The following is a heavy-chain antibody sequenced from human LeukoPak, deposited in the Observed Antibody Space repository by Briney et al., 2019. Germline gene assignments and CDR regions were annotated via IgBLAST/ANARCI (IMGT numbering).Heavy chain of an antibody. V-gene: IGHV3-15*01. CDR3: TTACGGDCYSVDY. CDR2: IKSKTDGGTT. Sequence: GGSLRLSCTASGFTFSNFWMGWVHQAPGKELEWVGRIKSKTDGGTTDYAAPVKGRFTISRDDSKNTLYLQMNSLKTEDTAVYYCTTACGGDCYSVDYWGQGTLVTASS. D-gene: IGHD2-21*02. CDR1: GFTFSNFW. J-gene: IGHJ4*02.